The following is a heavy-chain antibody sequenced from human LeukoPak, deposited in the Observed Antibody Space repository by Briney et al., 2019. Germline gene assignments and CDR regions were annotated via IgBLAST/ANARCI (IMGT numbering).Heavy chain of an antibody. V-gene: IGHV3-21*01. D-gene: IGHD2-15*01. CDR2: ISSSSSYI. CDR3: ARDRIDVVVVVATPNWFDP. CDR1: GFTFSSYS. Sequence: GGSLRLSCAASGFTFSSYSMNWVRQAPGKGLEWVSSISSSSSYIYYADSVKGRFTISRDNAKNSLYLQMNSLRAEDTAVYYCARDRIDVVVVVATPNWFDPWGQGTLVTVSS. J-gene: IGHJ5*02.